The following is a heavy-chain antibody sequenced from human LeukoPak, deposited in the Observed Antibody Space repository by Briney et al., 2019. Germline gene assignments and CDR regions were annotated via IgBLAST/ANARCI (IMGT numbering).Heavy chain of an antibody. Sequence: PGGSLRLSCAASGFTFSSYGMHWVRQAPGKGLEWVAVIWYDGSNKYYADSVKGRFTISRDNSKNTLYPQMNSLRAEDTAVYYCAREGRPGFSYYYYGMDVWGQGTTVTVSS. CDR3: AREGRPGFSYYYYGMDV. CDR2: IWYDGSNK. J-gene: IGHJ6*02. V-gene: IGHV3-33*01. D-gene: IGHD2-15*01. CDR1: GFTFSSYG.